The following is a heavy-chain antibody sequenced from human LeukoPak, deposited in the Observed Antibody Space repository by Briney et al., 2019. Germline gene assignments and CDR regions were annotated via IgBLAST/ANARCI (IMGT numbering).Heavy chain of an antibody. J-gene: IGHJ4*02. CDR1: GGSFSGYY. CDR2: IYYSGST. D-gene: IGHD3-16*02. V-gene: IGHV4-34*01. CDR3: ARESDYDYVWGSYRYFDY. Sequence: SETLSLTSAVYGGSFSGYYWSWIRQPPGKGLEWIGSIYYSGSTYYNPSLKSRVTISVDTSKNQFSLKLSSVTAADTAVYYCARESDYDYVWGSYRYFDYWGQGTLVTVSS.